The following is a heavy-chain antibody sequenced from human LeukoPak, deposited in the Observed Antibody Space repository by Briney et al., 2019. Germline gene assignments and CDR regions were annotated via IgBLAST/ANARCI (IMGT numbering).Heavy chain of an antibody. CDR3: ARGHLHGVAAAVIGLEAFDI. V-gene: IGHV1-69*05. CDR1: GGTFSSYA. D-gene: IGHD6-13*01. Sequence: SAKVSCKASGGTFSSYAISGVRQAPGQRLEWMGRIKPIFGTANHAQKFQSRVTITTDESTSTAYMELSNLRSEDTAVYYCARGHLHGVAAAVIGLEAFDIWGQGTMVTVSS. J-gene: IGHJ3*02. CDR2: IKPIFGTA.